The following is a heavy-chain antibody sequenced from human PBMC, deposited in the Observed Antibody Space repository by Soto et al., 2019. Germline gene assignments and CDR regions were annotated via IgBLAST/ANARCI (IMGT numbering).Heavy chain of an antibody. J-gene: IGHJ4*02. D-gene: IGHD5-12*01. CDR1: GFTFDDYA. V-gene: IGHV3-9*01. CDR2: ITWNCGDV. CDR3: VKADSLVARPLDH. Sequence: GGSLRLSCEASGFTFDDYAMHWVRAAPGKGLEWLSSITWNCGDVVYADSVRGRFSISRDNAKTSLFLEMNSLRVQDTALYYCVKADSLVARPLDHWDRGNLVTVSS.